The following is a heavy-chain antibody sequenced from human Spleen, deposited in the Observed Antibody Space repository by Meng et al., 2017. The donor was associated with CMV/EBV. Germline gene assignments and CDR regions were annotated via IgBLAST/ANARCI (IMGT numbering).Heavy chain of an antibody. J-gene: IGHJ4*02. CDR2: IYYSGST. D-gene: IGHD3-10*01. CDR1: GGSISSSSYY. Sequence: TVSGGSISSSSYYWGWIRQPPGERLEWIGSIYYSGSTYYNPSLKSRVTISVDTSKNQFSLKLSSVTAADTAVYYCARSYGSGSYFVYWGQGTLVTVSS. CDR3: ARSYGSGSYFVY. V-gene: IGHV4-39*07.